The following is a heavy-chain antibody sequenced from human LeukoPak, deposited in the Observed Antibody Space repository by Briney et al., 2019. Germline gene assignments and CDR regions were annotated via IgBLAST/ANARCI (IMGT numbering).Heavy chain of an antibody. J-gene: IGHJ4*02. D-gene: IGHD6-13*01. CDR3: AKDMGPYSSSWYPRRVFDY. CDR1: GFTFRSYE. CDR2: ISWNSGSI. Sequence: GGSLTLSCEDSGFTFRSYEMNWVRQAPGKGLEWVSGISWNSGSIGYADSVKGRFTISRDNAKNSLYLQMNSLRAEDTALYYCAKDMGPYSSSWYPRRVFDYWGQGTLVTVSS. V-gene: IGHV3-9*01.